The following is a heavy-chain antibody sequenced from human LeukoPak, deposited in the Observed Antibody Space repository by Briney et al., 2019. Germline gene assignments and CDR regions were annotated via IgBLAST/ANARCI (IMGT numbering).Heavy chain of an antibody. Sequence: GGSLRLSCAASGFTFNYYWLTWVRQAPGKGLEWVANIQQDGSEKYYVDSVKGRFITSRDNAKNSLYLQMNSLRAGDTAVYYCARVRKLRTRGVMDPLDYWGQGTLVTVSS. D-gene: IGHD3-10*01. CDR3: ARVRKLRTRGVMDPLDY. CDR2: IQQDGSEK. V-gene: IGHV3-7*01. J-gene: IGHJ4*02. CDR1: GFTFNYYW.